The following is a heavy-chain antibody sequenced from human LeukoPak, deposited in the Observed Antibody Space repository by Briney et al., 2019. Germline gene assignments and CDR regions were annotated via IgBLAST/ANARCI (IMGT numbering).Heavy chain of an antibody. CDR1: GFTFSSYA. CDR2: ISGSGGST. V-gene: IGHV3-23*01. Sequence: PGGSLRLSCAASGFTFSSYAMSWVRQAPGKGLEWVSAISGSGGSTYYADSVKGRFTISRDNAKNTLYLQMNSLRAEDTAVYYCARVKGTYGSGSGGPPANVDYWGQGTLVTVSS. CDR3: ARVKGTYGSGSGGPPANVDY. J-gene: IGHJ4*02. D-gene: IGHD3-10*01.